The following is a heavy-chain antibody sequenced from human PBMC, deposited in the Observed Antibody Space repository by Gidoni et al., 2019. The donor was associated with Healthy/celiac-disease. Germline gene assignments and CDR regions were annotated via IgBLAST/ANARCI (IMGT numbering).Heavy chain of an antibody. CDR3: ARTMAGHNWFDP. D-gene: IGHD6-19*01. CDR1: GGSISSYY. J-gene: IGHJ5*02. Sequence: QVQLQESGPGLVKPSETLSLTCTVSGGSISSYYWSWIRQPPGKGLEWIGYIYYSGSTNYNPSLKSRVTISVDTSKNQFSLKLSSVTAADTAVYYCARTMAGHNWFDPWGQGTLVTVSS. V-gene: IGHV4-59*01. CDR2: IYYSGST.